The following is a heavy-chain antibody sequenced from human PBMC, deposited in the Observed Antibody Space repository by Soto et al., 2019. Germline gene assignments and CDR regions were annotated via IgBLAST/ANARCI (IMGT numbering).Heavy chain of an antibody. CDR1: GGSFSGYY. Sequence: SETLSLTCAVYGGSFSGYYWSWIRQPPGKGLEWIGEINHSGSTNYNPSLKSRVTISVDTSKNQFSLKLSSVTAADTAVYYCASVVVAATVYFDYWGQGTLVTVSS. J-gene: IGHJ4*02. D-gene: IGHD2-15*01. V-gene: IGHV4-34*01. CDR3: ASVVVAATVYFDY. CDR2: INHSGST.